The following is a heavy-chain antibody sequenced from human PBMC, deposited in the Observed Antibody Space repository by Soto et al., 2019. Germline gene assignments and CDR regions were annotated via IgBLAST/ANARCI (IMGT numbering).Heavy chain of an antibody. CDR1: GFTFSNFG. CDR3: ARGPFYGSS. J-gene: IGHJ4*02. D-gene: IGHD6-13*01. V-gene: IGHV3-33*01. CDR2: IWNDGSNK. Sequence: PGGSLRLSCVASGFTFSNFGMHWVRQAPGKGLEWVAFIWNDGSNKYYADSVKGRFTISRDNAKNTLYLQMNSLRAEDTAVYYCARGPFYGSSWGQGTLVTVSS.